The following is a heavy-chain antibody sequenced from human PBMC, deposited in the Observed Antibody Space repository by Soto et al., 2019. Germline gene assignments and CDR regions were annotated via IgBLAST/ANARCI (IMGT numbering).Heavy chain of an antibody. CDR3: ARGQLGSHYDFWSGYYFDY. CDR1: GGSISSYY. V-gene: IGHV4-59*01. J-gene: IGHJ4*02. CDR2: IYYSGST. D-gene: IGHD3-3*01. Sequence: SETLSLTCTVSGGSISSYYWSWIRQPPGKGLEWIGYIYYSGSTNYNPSLKSRVTISVDTSKNQFSLKLSSVTAADTAVYYCARGQLGSHYDFWSGYYFDYWGQGTLVTVSS.